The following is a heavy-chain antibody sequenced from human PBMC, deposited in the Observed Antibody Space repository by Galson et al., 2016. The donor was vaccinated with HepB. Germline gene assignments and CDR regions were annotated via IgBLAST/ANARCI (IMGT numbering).Heavy chain of an antibody. CDR3: ARDPFNVMVKYNFYYSYGLDV. CDR1: DYAFSAHG. CDR2: IRADNGNT. J-gene: IGHJ6*02. D-gene: IGHD1-20*01. V-gene: IGHV1-18*01. Sequence: SVKVSCKASDYAFSAHGISWVGQAPGQGLEWMGCIRADNGNTKHAQKIQGRVTMTTDTSTNTAYMELRSLRLDDTAMYYCARDPFNVMVKYNFYYSYGLDVWGQGTTVTVSS.